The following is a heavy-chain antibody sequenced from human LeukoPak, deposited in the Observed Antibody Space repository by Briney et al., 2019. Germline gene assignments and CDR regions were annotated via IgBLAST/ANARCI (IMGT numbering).Heavy chain of an antibody. CDR2: IYYSGST. CDR1: GGSISSYY. Sequence: PSETLSLTCTVSGGSISSYYWSWIRQPPGKGLEWIGYIYYSGSTNYNPSLKSRVPISVDTSKNQFSLKLSSVTAADTAVYYCARAPYYYYGMDVWGQGTTVTVSS. V-gene: IGHV4-59*01. CDR3: ARAPYYYYGMDV. J-gene: IGHJ6*02.